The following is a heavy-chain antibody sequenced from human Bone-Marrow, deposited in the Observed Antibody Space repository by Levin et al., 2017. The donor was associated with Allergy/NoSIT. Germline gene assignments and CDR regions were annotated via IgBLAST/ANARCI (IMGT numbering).Heavy chain of an antibody. V-gene: IGHV1-3*01. CDR2: INAGNGDT. CDR3: ARARGGCSGGGCYSDFDY. J-gene: IGHJ4*02. Sequence: GASVKVSCKTSGYTFTNYAMHWVRQAPGQGLEWMGWINAGNGDTKYSQKFQGRVTITRDTSASTAYLELSSLRSEDTALYYCARARGGCSGGGCYSDFDYWGQETLVTVSS. D-gene: IGHD2-15*01. CDR1: GYTFTNYA.